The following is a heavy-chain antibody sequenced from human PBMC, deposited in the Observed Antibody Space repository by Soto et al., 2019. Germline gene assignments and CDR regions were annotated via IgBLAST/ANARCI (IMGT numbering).Heavy chain of an antibody. Sequence: SATLSLTCTVSGGSISSGGYYGSWIRQHPGKGLEWIGYIYYSGSTYYNPSLKSRVTISVDTSKNQFSLKLSSVTAADTAVYYCARDVEMTTIPGDAFDIWGQGTMVT. J-gene: IGHJ3*02. CDR1: GGSISSGGYY. CDR3: ARDVEMTTIPGDAFDI. V-gene: IGHV4-31*03. CDR2: IYYSGST. D-gene: IGHD4-4*01.